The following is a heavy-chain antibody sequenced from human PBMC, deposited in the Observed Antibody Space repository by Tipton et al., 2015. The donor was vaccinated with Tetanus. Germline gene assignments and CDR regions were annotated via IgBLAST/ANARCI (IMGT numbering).Heavy chain of an antibody. CDR1: GLPFSDFA. CDR2: ISVSGTT. CDR3: ARALQLERKFDF. V-gene: IGHV3-23*01. D-gene: IGHD1-1*01. Sequence: SLRLSCVASGLPFSDFAMTWVRQAPGKGLDWVSTISVSGTTYNADSVKGRFTISRDNSQNTLYLQMNSLRAEDSATYYCARALQLERKFDFWGQGTLVTVSS. J-gene: IGHJ4*02.